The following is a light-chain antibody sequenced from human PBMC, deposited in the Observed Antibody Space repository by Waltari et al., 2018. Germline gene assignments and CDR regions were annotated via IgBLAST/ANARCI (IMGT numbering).Light chain of an antibody. J-gene: IGKJ2*01. Sequence: DIQLTQSPSFLSASVGDRVTITCRASQGISSCLAWYQQKPGKAPKLLIYAASTLQSGVPSRFSGSGSVTEFTLTISSLQPEDFATYDCQQLNSYPYTFGQGTKLEIK. CDR3: QQLNSYPYT. CDR1: QGISSC. V-gene: IGKV1-9*01. CDR2: AAS.